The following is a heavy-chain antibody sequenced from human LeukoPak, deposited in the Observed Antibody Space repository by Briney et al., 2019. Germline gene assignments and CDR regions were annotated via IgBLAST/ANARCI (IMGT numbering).Heavy chain of an antibody. Sequence: SQTLSLTCTVSGGSISSSSYYWGWIRQPPGTGLERIGSIYYSGSTYFNPSLKSRVTISVDTSKNQFSLKLSSVTAADTAVYYCASMTTVTIGFDPWGQGTLVTVSS. CDR1: GGSISSSSYY. D-gene: IGHD4-11*01. J-gene: IGHJ5*02. CDR3: ASMTTVTIGFDP. V-gene: IGHV4-39*07. CDR2: IYYSGST.